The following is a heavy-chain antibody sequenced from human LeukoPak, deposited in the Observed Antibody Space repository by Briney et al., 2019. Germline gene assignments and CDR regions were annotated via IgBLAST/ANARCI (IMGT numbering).Heavy chain of an antibody. V-gene: IGHV3-66*04. Sequence: GGSLRLSCAASEFTVSSNYMSWVRQAPGKGLEWVSVIYSGGSTYYADSVKGRLTISIDHSKNTLYLQMNSLRAEDTAVYYCARQYNYGYYYFDYWGQGTLVTVSS. CDR3: ARQYNYGYYYFDY. J-gene: IGHJ4*02. CDR2: IYSGGST. CDR1: EFTVSSNY. D-gene: IGHD5-18*01.